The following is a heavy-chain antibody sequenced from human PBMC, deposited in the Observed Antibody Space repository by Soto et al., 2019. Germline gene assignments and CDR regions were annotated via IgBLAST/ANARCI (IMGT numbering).Heavy chain of an antibody. Sequence: GGSLRLSCAASGFTFSSYSMNWVRQAPGKGLEWVSVIYTGDNRNYADSVRGRFTISRDNSENTLYLQMDRLTVEDTAVYSCARSSGWNRLDYWGLGTLVTVSS. J-gene: IGHJ4*02. D-gene: IGHD6-19*01. CDR1: GFTFSSYS. V-gene: IGHV3-66*01. CDR3: ARSSGWNRLDY. CDR2: IYTGDNR.